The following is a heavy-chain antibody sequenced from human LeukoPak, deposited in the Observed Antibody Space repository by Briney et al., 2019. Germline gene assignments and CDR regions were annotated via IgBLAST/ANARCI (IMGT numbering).Heavy chain of an antibody. Sequence: NPSETLSLTCTVSGGSISSSSYYWGWIRQPPGKGLEWIGSIYYSGSTYYNPSLKSRVTISVDTSKNQFSLKLSSVTAADTAVYYCARRRVRYFDWSPLGQGTLVTVSS. CDR1: GGSISSSSYY. V-gene: IGHV4-39*01. CDR3: ARRRVRYFDWSP. J-gene: IGHJ5*02. CDR2: IYYSGST. D-gene: IGHD3-9*01.